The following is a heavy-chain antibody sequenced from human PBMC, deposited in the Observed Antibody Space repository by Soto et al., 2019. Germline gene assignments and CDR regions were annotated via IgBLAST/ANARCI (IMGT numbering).Heavy chain of an antibody. J-gene: IGHJ6*03. V-gene: IGHV1-3*01. CDR2: INAGNGNT. D-gene: IGHD6-6*01. CDR3: ARELVAYNYSYYMDV. CDR1: GYTFTSYA. Sequence: ASVKVSCKASGYTFTSYAMHWVRQAPGQRLEWMGWINAGNGNTKYSQKFQGRVTITRDTSASTAYMELSSLRSEDTAVYYCARELVAYNYSYYMDVWGKGTTVTVSS.